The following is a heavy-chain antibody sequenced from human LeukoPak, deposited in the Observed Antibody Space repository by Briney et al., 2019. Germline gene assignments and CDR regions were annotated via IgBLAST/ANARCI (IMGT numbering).Heavy chain of an antibody. V-gene: IGHV1-69*06. D-gene: IGHD3-16*01. CDR3: ARDVWSVAGSLGFDY. Sequence: ASVKVSCKASGGTFSSYAISWVRQAPGQGLEWMGGIIPIFGTASYAQKFQGRVTITADKSTSTAYMELSSLRSEDTAVYYCARDVWSVAGSLGFDYWGQGTLVTVSS. CDR2: IIPIFGTA. J-gene: IGHJ4*02. CDR1: GGTFSSYA.